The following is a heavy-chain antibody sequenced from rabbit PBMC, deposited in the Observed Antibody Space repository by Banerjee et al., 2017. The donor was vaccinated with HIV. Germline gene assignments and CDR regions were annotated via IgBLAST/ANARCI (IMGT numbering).Heavy chain of an antibody. V-gene: IGHV1S45*01. CDR3: ARDAGSSYYKPYYFNL. D-gene: IGHD8-1*01. CDR1: GFSFSSSYW. J-gene: IGHJ4*01. CDR2: IYAGSSGST. Sequence: QEQLEESGGDLVKPEGSLTLTCTASGFSFSSSYWMCWVRQAPGKGLEWIACIYAGSSGSTYYASWAKGRFTISKTSSTTVTLQMTSLTVADTATYFCARDAGSSYYKPYYFNLWGPGTLVTVS.